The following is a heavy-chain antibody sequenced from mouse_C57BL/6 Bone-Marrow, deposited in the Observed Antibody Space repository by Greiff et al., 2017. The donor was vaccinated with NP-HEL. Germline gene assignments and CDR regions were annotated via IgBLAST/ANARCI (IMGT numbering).Heavy chain of an antibody. V-gene: IGHV5-4*01. CDR1: GFTFSSYA. J-gene: IGHJ4*01. Sequence: EVKLVESGGGLVKPGGSLKLSCAASGFTFSSYAMSWVRQTPEKRLEWVATISDGGSYTYYPDNVKGRFPISRDNAKNNLYLQMSHLKSEDTAMYYCARDQSTVVEGYYAMDYWGQGTSVTVSS. D-gene: IGHD1-1*01. CDR2: ISDGGSYT. CDR3: ARDQSTVVEGYYAMDY.